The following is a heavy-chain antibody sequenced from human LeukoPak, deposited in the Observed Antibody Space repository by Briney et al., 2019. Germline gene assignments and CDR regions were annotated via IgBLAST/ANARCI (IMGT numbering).Heavy chain of an antibody. CDR2: IYYSGST. J-gene: IGHJ4*02. D-gene: IGHD4-17*01. CDR3: ARRYRHDYGDYRFDY. V-gene: IGHV4-39*01. CDR1: GGSFSGYY. Sequence: SETLSLTCAVYGGSFSGYYWGWIRQPPGKGLEWIGSIYYSGSTYYNPSLKSRVTISVDTSKNQFSLKLSSVTAADTAVYYCARRYRHDYGDYRFDYWGQGTLVTVSS.